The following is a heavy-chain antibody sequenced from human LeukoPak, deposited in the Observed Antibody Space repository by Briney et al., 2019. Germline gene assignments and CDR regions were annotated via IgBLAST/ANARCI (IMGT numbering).Heavy chain of an antibody. D-gene: IGHD3-10*01. Sequence: PSETLSLTCAVYGGSFSGYYWSWIRQPPGKGLEWIGEINHSGSTNYNPSLKSRVTISVDTSKNQFSLKPSSVTAADTAVYYCARVYGSGRPYDYWGQGTLVTVSS. V-gene: IGHV4-34*01. CDR1: GGSFSGYY. CDR3: ARVYGSGRPYDY. CDR2: INHSGST. J-gene: IGHJ4*02.